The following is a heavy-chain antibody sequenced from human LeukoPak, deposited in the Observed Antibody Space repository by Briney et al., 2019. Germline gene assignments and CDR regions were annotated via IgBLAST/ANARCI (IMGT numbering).Heavy chain of an antibody. V-gene: IGHV4-31*03. CDR1: GGSISSGGYY. CDR2: IYYSGST. D-gene: IGHD3-9*01. Sequence: PSQTLSLTCTVSGGSISSGGYYWSWIRQHPGKGLEWIGYIYYSGSTYYNPSLKSRVTISVDASKNQFSLKLSSVTAADTAVYYCARTLRYPNWFDPWGQGTLVTVSS. CDR3: ARTLRYPNWFDP. J-gene: IGHJ5*02.